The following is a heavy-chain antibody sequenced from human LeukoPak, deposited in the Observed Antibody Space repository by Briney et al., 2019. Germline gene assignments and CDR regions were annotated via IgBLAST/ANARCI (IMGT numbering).Heavy chain of an antibody. CDR2: ISGSGGST. CDR3: AKDLLIVVVVAATHFDY. D-gene: IGHD2-15*01. Sequence: PGGSLRLSCAASGFTVSSNYMSWVRQAPGKGLEWVSAISGSGGSTYYADSVKGRFTISRDNSKNTLYLQMNSLRAEDTAVYYCAKDLLIVVVVAATHFDYWGQGTLVTVSS. J-gene: IGHJ4*02. V-gene: IGHV3-23*01. CDR1: GFTVSSNY.